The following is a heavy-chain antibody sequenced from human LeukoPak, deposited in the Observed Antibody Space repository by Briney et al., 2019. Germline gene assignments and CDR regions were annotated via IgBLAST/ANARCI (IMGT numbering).Heavy chain of an antibody. J-gene: IGHJ4*02. V-gene: IGHV1-69*04. Sequence: GASVKVSCKASGGTFSSYAISWVRQAPGQGLEWMGRIIPILGIANYAQKFQGRVTITADKSTSTAYMELSSLRFEDTAVYYCARAPSYGDPSSRYWGQGTLVTVSS. CDR3: ARAPSYGDPSSRY. D-gene: IGHD4-17*01. CDR2: IIPILGIA. CDR1: GGTFSSYA.